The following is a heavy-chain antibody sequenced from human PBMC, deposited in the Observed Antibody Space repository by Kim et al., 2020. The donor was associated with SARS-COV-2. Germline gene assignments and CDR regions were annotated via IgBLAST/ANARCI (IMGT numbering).Heavy chain of an antibody. V-gene: IGHV3-23*03. CDR2: ISSGGSST. J-gene: IGHJ6*02. CDR3: AKDSDMATVIQTDYYGMDV. Sequence: GGSLRLSCAASGFTFSSSAMRWVRQAPGKGLQWVSVISSGGSSTYYVDSVKGRFTISRDNSKKTLYLQMNSLRAEDTAVYYCAKDSDMATVIQTDYYGMDVWGQGTTVTVSS. D-gene: IGHD4-17*01. CDR1: GFTFSSSA.